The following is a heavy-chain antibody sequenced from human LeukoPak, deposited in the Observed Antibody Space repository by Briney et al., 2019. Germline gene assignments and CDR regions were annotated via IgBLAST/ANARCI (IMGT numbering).Heavy chain of an antibody. CDR1: GGSFSGYY. Sequence: PSETLSLTCAVYGGSFSGYYWSWIRQPPGKGLEWIGEINHSGSTNYNPSLKSRVTISVDTSKNQFSLKLSSVTAADTAVYYCARAVYYYDSSGYAGGHYYYYYMDVWGKGTTVTVSS. CDR2: INHSGST. CDR3: ARAVYYYDSSGYAGGHYYYYYMDV. J-gene: IGHJ6*03. V-gene: IGHV4-34*01. D-gene: IGHD3-22*01.